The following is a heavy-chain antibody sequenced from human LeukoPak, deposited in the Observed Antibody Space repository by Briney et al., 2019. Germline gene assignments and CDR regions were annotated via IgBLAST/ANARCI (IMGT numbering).Heavy chain of an antibody. V-gene: IGHV1-2*02. J-gene: IGHJ4*02. Sequence: ASVKVSCKASGYTFTGYYMHWVRQAPGQGLEWMGWINPNSGGTNYAQKFQGRVTMTRDTSISTAYMELSRLRSDDTAVYYCARDPNYDYVWGSYRHFDYWGQGTLVTVSS. CDR1: GYTFTGYY. D-gene: IGHD3-16*02. CDR2: INPNSGGT. CDR3: ARDPNYDYVWGSYRHFDY.